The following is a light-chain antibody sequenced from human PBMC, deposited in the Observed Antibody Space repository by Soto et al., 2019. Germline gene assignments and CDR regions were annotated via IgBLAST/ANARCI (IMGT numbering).Light chain of an antibody. CDR1: QSISPY. Sequence: DIQMTQSPSSLSASVGERVTITCRASQSISPYLNLYQHKPGKAPRLLIFSSSTLNSGVPARFSGSGSGTDFTLTISALQPEDFATYYCQQTYTSPCSFGQGTKLETK. CDR2: SSS. J-gene: IGKJ2*04. V-gene: IGKV1-39*01. CDR3: QQTYTSPCS.